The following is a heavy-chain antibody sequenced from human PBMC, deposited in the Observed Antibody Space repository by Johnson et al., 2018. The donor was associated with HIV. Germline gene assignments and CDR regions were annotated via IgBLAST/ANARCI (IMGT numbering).Heavy chain of an antibody. V-gene: IGHV3-53*01. Sequence: MLLVESGGALVQPGGSLRLSCAASDFTVSGNYMSWVRQAPGKGLEWVSLIHSCGTTFYADSVRGRFTISRDSSKNTLYLQMKSLRVEDTAVYYCARSPETGDRLWRAFDSWGHGTMVTVSS. D-gene: IGHD4-17*01. CDR2: IHSCGTT. CDR3: ARSPETGDRLWRAFDS. CDR1: DFTVSGNY. J-gene: IGHJ3*02.